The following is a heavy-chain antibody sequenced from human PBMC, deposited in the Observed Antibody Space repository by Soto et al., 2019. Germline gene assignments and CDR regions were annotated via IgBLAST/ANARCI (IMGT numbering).Heavy chain of an antibody. D-gene: IGHD6-6*01. J-gene: IGHJ4*02. CDR3: ASKTVHSGSSASDY. CDR1: GFILSRHW. Sequence: VESGGGLVQPGGSLRLSCAASGFILSRHWMTWVRQAPGKGLEWVANIDPSGTFKHYVDSVKGRFTISRDTVKNTLSLQMNSLRADDTAMYYCASKTVHSGSSASDYWGQGTLVTVSS. CDR2: IDPSGTFK. V-gene: IGHV3-7*01.